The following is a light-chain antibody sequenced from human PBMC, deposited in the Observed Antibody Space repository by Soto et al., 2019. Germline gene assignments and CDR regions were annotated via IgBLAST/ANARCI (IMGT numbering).Light chain of an antibody. CDR2: DAS. CDR3: QQYGSSPWT. J-gene: IGKJ1*01. Sequence: EVALTQSPGTLSLSPGAIATLSCRASQSIANDYLTWYQQKPGQAPRVLIYDASTRATGIPDRFSGSGSGTDFTLTISRLEPEDFAVYYCQQYGSSPWTFGQGTKVDIK. CDR1: QSIANDY. V-gene: IGKV3-20*01.